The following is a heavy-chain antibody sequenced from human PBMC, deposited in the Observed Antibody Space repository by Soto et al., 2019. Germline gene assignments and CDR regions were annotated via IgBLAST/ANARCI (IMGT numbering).Heavy chain of an antibody. J-gene: IGHJ3*02. Sequence: SETLSLTCTVSGGSISSRSYYWGWIRQPPGKGLEWIGYIYYSETTYYSPSLKSRVKILVETFKNQFSLEVSSVTAADTAVYYCARAHRYYDYPDIWGQGTTVTVSS. CDR2: IYYSETT. CDR1: GGSISSRSYY. CDR3: ARAHRYYDYPDI. D-gene: IGHD3-22*01. V-gene: IGHV4-39*07.